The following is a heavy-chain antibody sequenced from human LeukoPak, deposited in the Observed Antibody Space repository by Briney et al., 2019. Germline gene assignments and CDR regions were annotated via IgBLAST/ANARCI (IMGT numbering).Heavy chain of an antibody. J-gene: IGHJ4*02. CDR3: ANSGHSPQQRITMIVD. CDR1: GFTFSSYG. D-gene: IGHD3-22*01. V-gene: IGHV3-30*02. Sequence: PGGSLRLSCAASGFTFSSYGMHWVRQAPGKGLEWVAFIRYDGSNKYYADSVKGRFTISRDNSKNTLYLQMNSLRAEDTAVYYCANSGHSPQQRITMIVDWGQGTLVTVSS. CDR2: IRYDGSNK.